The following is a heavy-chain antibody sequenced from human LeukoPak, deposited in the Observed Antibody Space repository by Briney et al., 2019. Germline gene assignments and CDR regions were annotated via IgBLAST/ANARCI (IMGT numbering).Heavy chain of an antibody. CDR3: ASAIVVVPAAMVDEYFQH. Sequence: GGSLRLSCAASGFTFSSYNMNWVRQAPGKGLEWVAVISYDGSNKYYADSVKGRFTISRDNSKNTLYLQMNSLRAEDTAVYYCASAIVVVPAAMVDEYFQHWGQGTLVTVSS. J-gene: IGHJ1*01. V-gene: IGHV3-30-3*01. CDR2: ISYDGSNK. CDR1: GFTFSSYN. D-gene: IGHD2-2*01.